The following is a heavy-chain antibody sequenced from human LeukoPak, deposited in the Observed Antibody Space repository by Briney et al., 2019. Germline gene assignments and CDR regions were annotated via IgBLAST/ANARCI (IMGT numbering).Heavy chain of an antibody. CDR3: AKDLRGSGSYPDY. CDR1: GFTFSSYG. CDR2: ISYDGSNK. Sequence: GGSLRLSCAASGFTFSSYGMHWVRQAPGKGLEWVAVISYDGSNKYYADSVKGRFTISRDNSKNTLYLQMNSLRAEDTAVYYCAKDLRGSGSYPDYWGQGTLVTVSS. V-gene: IGHV3-30*18. J-gene: IGHJ4*02. D-gene: IGHD3-10*01.